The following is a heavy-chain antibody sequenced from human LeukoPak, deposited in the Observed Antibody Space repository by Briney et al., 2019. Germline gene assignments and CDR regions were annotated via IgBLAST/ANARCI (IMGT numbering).Heavy chain of an antibody. CDR2: IHHSGST. D-gene: IGHD6-19*01. Sequence: SETLSLTCTVSGYSISSGYYWGWIRQPPGKGLEWIGSIHHSGSTYYNPSLKSRVTISVDTSKNQFSLKLSSVTAADTAVYYCARARGWRTFDYWGQGTLVTVSS. V-gene: IGHV4-38-2*02. CDR3: ARARGWRTFDY. CDR1: GYSISSGYY. J-gene: IGHJ4*02.